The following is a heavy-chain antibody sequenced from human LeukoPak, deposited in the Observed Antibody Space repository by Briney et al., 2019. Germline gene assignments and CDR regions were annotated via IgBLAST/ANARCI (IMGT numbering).Heavy chain of an antibody. CDR3: AKHLRATNTYFFYGLDV. J-gene: IGHJ6*02. V-gene: IGHV3-9*01. CDR1: GFDFDDYG. CDR2: INFNGDST. Sequence: GGSPRLSCVVSGFDFDDYGMHWVRQAPGKGLEWVSAINFNGDSTAYADSVRGRFTISRDNSKNSLFLELSSLRPEDTALYYCAKHLRATNTYFFYGLDVWGQGTTVTVSS. D-gene: IGHD2-21*01.